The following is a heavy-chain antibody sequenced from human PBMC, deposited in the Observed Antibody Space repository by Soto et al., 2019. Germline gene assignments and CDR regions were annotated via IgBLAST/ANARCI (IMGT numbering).Heavy chain of an antibody. CDR3: AAGDYASGSRDY. CDR1: GFTVSSNY. CDR2: IYSIGSA. J-gene: IGHJ4*02. V-gene: IGHV3-66*01. D-gene: IGHD3-10*01. Sequence: EVQLVESGGGSVQPGGSLRLSCAASGFTVSSNYMSWFRQAPGRWLEWVSSIYSIGSADYADSVKGRFTISRDNSKNTMYLQMNSLRAEDTAVYYCAAGDYASGSRDYWGQGALVTVSS.